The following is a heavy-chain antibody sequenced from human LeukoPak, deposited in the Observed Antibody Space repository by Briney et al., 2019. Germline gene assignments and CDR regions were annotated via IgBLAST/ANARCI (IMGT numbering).Heavy chain of an antibody. CDR2: VDPRGGST. D-gene: IGHD6-13*01. V-gene: IGHV1-46*01. J-gene: IGHJ4*02. CDR3: ARSFSTSSAHFDY. CDR1: GYTFTTYY. Sequence: ASVKVSCKASGYTFTTYYMHWVRQAPGQGLEWMGMVDPRGGSTSYAQMFQGRVAVTRNTSTSTVYMELSSLRSDDTAVYYCARSFSTSSAHFDYWGQGTLVTVSS.